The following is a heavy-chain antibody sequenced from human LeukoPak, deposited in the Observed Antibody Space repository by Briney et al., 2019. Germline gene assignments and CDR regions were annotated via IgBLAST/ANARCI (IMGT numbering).Heavy chain of an antibody. D-gene: IGHD4/OR15-4a*01. V-gene: IGHV3-74*01. Sequence: TGGSLRLSCAASGFTFSSYWMHWVRQAPGKGLVWVSRINSDGSSTSYADSVKGRFTISRDNAKNTLYLQMNSLRAEDTAVYYRARDLGARYYYYYYMDVWGKGTTVTVSS. CDR2: INSDGSST. CDR1: GFTFSSYW. CDR3: ARDLGARYYYYYYMDV. J-gene: IGHJ6*03.